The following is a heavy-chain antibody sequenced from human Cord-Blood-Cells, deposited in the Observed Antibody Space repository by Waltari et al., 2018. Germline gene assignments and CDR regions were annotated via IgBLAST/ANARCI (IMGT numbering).Heavy chain of an antibody. D-gene: IGHD5-12*01. CDR2: IYYSGST. V-gene: IGHV4-59*11. CDR1: GGSISSHY. CDR3: ARSVEMATIFDY. Sequence: QVQLQESGPGLVKPSETLSLTCTVSGGSISSHYWSWIRQPPGKGLEWIGYIYYSGSTNYNPSLKSRVTISVDTSKNQFSLKLSPVTAADTAVYYCARSVEMATIFDYWGQGTLVTVSS. J-gene: IGHJ4*02.